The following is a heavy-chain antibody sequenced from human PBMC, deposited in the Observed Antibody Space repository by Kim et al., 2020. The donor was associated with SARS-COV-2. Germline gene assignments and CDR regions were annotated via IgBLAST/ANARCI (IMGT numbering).Heavy chain of an antibody. J-gene: IGHJ4*02. CDR2: IFSSGST. Sequence: SETLSLTCSVYGGSMSATSYFWGWIRQSPGKGLEWIGSIFSSGSTNYNPSLKGRVTISVDTSKNQFSLQVFSVTAADTAVYYCARHERNARMDVYFDVWGQGTLVPVSS. V-gene: IGHV4-39*01. CDR3: ARHERNARMDVYFDV. CDR1: GGSMSATSYF.